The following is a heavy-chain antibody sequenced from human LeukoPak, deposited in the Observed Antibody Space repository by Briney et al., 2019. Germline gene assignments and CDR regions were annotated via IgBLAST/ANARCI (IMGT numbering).Heavy chain of an antibody. D-gene: IGHD2-15*01. J-gene: IGHJ5*02. Sequence: ASVKVSCKASGYTFTSYGISWVRQAPGQGLEWMGWISAYNGNTNYAQKLQGRVTMTTDTSTSTAYMELRSLRSDDTAVYYCARTYCSGGSCYSWFDPWGQETLVTVSS. CDR1: GYTFTSYG. CDR2: ISAYNGNT. V-gene: IGHV1-18*01. CDR3: ARTYCSGGSCYSWFDP.